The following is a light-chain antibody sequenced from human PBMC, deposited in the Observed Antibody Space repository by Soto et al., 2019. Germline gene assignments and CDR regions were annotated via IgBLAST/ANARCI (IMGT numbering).Light chain of an antibody. J-gene: IGKJ1*01. Sequence: EIQMTQYPSTLSASVGDRVTVTCRASQSIGSYLHWYQQKPGKAPKLLIYAASSLQSGVPSRFSGSGSGTDFTLTISSLQPEDFATYYCLQSYSSPAFGQGTKVDI. V-gene: IGKV1-39*01. CDR3: LQSYSSPA. CDR2: AAS. CDR1: QSIGSY.